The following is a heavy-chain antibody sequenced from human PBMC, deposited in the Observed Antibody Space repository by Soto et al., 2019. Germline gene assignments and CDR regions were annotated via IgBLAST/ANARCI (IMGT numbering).Heavy chain of an antibody. CDR3: ARKDKSGYFNWFDP. J-gene: IGHJ5*02. CDR1: GYRFTSYW. CDR2: IFPSDSDT. V-gene: IGHV5-51*01. D-gene: IGHD3-22*01. Sequence: GESLKISCRTSGYRFTSYWTAWVRQMPGKGLEWMGIIFPSDSDTRYSPSFQGQVTISADRSTSTVFLQWASLKASDTAVYFCARKDKSGYFNWFDPWGQGTLGTVSS.